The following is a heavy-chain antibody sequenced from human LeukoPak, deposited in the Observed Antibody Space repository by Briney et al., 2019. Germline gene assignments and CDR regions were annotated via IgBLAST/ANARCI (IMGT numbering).Heavy chain of an antibody. Sequence: SETLSLTCTVSGGSISSYYWSWIRQPPGKGLEWIGYIYYSGSTNYNPSLKSRVTISVDTSKNQFSLKLSSVTAADTAVYYCARGRSRWELQYWGQGTLVTVSS. CDR3: ARGRSRWELQY. J-gene: IGHJ4*02. D-gene: IGHD1-26*01. CDR2: IYYSGST. CDR1: GGSISSYY. V-gene: IGHV4-59*01.